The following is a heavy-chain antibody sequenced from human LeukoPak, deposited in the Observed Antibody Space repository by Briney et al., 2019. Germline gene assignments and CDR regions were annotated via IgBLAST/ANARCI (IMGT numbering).Heavy chain of an antibody. Sequence: PGGSLRLSCAASGFTFSSYGMHWVRQAPGKGLEWVAVISYDGSNKYYADSVKGRFTIPRDNSKNTLYLQMNSLRAEDTAVYYCAKPKADYDILTGYYDYWGQGTLVTVSS. CDR1: GFTFSSYG. V-gene: IGHV3-30*18. CDR2: ISYDGSNK. D-gene: IGHD3-9*01. J-gene: IGHJ4*02. CDR3: AKPKADYDILTGYYDY.